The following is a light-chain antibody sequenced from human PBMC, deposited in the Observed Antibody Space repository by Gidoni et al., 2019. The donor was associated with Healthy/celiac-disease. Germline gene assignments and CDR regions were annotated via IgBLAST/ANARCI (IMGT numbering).Light chain of an antibody. CDR3: AAWEDSLNGVV. V-gene: IGLV1-44*01. CDR1: SSNIGSNT. J-gene: IGLJ2*01. Sequence: QSVLTQPPSASGTPGPRVTISCSGSSSNIGSNTVTWYQQLPGTAPKLLIYSNNQRPSGVPDRFTDAKSGTSAALAISGLQSEDEADYYCAAWEDSLNGVVFGGGTKLT. CDR2: SNN.